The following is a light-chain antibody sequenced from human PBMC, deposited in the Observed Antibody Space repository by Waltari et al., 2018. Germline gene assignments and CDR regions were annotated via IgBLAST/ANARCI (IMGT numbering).Light chain of an antibody. CDR3: QQYNSYSPWT. V-gene: IGKV1-5*03. CDR2: KAS. CDR1: QSISSW. Sequence: IQMTQSPSTLSASVGDRVTITCRASQSISSWLAWYQQKPGKAPKPLIYKASSLESGVPSRFSGSGSGTEFTLTISSLQPDDFATYYCQQYNSYSPWTFGQGTKVEIK. J-gene: IGKJ1*01.